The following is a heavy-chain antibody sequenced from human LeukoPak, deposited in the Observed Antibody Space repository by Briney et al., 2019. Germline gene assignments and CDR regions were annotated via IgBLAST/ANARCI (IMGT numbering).Heavy chain of an antibody. J-gene: IGHJ4*02. CDR3: ADYRKPQGLDY. Sequence: PGGSLRLSCEVSAFPFSIYAMAWVRQAPGQGLEWVSAIDATGSDKYYTDSVKGRFTISRDNSKNTVYLQMNSLRVEDTAVYYCADYRKPQGLDYWGQGTLVTVSS. CDR1: AFPFSIYA. V-gene: IGHV3-23*01. CDR2: IDATGSDK. D-gene: IGHD1-14*01.